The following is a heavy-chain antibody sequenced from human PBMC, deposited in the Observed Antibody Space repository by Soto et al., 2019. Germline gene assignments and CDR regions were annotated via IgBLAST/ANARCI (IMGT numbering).Heavy chain of an antibody. CDR2: INSDGSST. V-gene: IGHV3-74*01. CDR1: VSTFINDL. Sequence: PVVSLRLSCSFSVSTFINDLIHLFRQAPGKGLLWVSHINSDGSSTNYADFVKGRFTIARDNAKNTVYLQMNSLRAEDTAVYYCARARYYSIEVWGKGHTVNVS. J-gene: IGHJ6*03. CDR3: ARARYYSIEV.